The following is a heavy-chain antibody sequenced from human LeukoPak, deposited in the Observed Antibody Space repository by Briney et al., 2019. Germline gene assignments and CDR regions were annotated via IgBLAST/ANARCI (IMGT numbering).Heavy chain of an antibody. CDR2: IYYSGST. CDR3: ASSFPLLWFGEFRGYFQH. D-gene: IGHD3-10*01. V-gene: IGHV4-39*01. J-gene: IGHJ1*01. Sequence: PSETLSLTCTVSGGSISSSSYYWGWIRQPPGKGLEWIGSIYYSGSTYYNPSLKSRVTISVDTSKNQFSLKLSSVTAADTAVYYCASSFPLLWFGEFRGYFQHWGQGTLVTVSS. CDR1: GGSISSSSYY.